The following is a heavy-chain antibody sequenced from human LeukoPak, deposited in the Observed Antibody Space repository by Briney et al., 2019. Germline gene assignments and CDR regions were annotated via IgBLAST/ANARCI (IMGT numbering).Heavy chain of an antibody. CDR1: GFTFSNYW. Sequence: PGGSPRLSCAASGFTFSNYWMHWVRQAPGKGLVWVSRIKGDGSNTNYADSVKGRFTISRDNAKNTLYLQMNSLRDEDTAVYYCARELPFDYWGQGTLVTVSS. V-gene: IGHV3-74*01. J-gene: IGHJ4*02. CDR3: ARELPFDY. D-gene: IGHD2-15*01. CDR2: IKGDGSNT.